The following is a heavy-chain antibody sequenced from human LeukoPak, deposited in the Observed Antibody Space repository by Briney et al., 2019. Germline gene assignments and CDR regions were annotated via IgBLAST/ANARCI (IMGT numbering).Heavy chain of an antibody. J-gene: IGHJ6*04. CDR2: ISSTSSTI. D-gene: IGHD3-10*02. CDR1: GFTFSSFS. Sequence: GGPLRLSCAASGFTFSSFSMNWVRQAPGKGLEWVSYISSTSSTIYYADSVKGRFTISRDNAKNSLYLQMNSLRAEDTAVYYCAELGITMIGGVWGKGTTVTISS. V-gene: IGHV3-48*01. CDR3: AELGITMIGGV.